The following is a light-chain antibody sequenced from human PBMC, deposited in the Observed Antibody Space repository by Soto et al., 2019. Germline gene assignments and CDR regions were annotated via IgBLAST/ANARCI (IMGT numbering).Light chain of an antibody. CDR2: DAS. Sequence: DIQLTQSPSTLSASVGDTVTISCRASECLIGWLAWYQQRPGSAPKLLIYDASSLEGGVPSRFTGDGSGTEFSLTIASLQPDDFGTYYCQQYKSYPWTFGQGTKVDLK. CDR1: ECLIGW. V-gene: IGKV1-5*01. J-gene: IGKJ1*01. CDR3: QQYKSYPWT.